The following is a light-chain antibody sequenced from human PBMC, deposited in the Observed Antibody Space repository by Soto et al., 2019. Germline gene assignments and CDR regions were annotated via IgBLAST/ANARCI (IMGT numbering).Light chain of an antibody. J-gene: IGKJ4*01. CDR2: GAS. CDR1: QSVSYN. CDR3: QQYGSSPT. Sequence: EIVMTQSPATLSVSPGETATLSCRASQSVSYNLAWYQQKPGQGPRLLIYGASSRATGIPDRFSGSGSGTDFTLTISRLEPEDFAVYYCQQYGSSPTCGGGTKVEIK. V-gene: IGKV3-20*01.